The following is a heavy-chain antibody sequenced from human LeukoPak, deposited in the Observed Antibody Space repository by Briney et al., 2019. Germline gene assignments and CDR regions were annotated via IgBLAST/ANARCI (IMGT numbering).Heavy chain of an antibody. Sequence: GGSLRLSCAASGFTFSSYAMSWVRQAPGKGLMWVSRINSDGSSTYYADSVKGRFTISRDNAKNTLYLQMNSLRAEDTAVYYCARDRIQDWYDAFDIWAKGQWSPSLQ. D-gene: IGHD3/OR15-3a*01. CDR2: INSDGSST. CDR1: GFTFSSYA. V-gene: IGHV3-74*01. CDR3: ARDRIQDWYDAFDI. J-gene: IGHJ3*02.